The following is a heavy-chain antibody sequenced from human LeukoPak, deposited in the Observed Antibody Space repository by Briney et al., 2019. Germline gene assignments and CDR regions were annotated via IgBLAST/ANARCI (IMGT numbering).Heavy chain of an antibody. V-gene: IGHV4-34*01. CDR2: INHSGST. Sequence: SETLSLTCAVYGGSFSGYYWSWIRQPPGKGLEWIGEINHSGSTNYNPSLKSRVTISVGTSKNQFSLKLSSVTAADTAVYYCARGTWLAAIRWFDPWGQGTLVTVSS. CDR1: GGSFSGYY. D-gene: IGHD2-15*01. J-gene: IGHJ5*02. CDR3: ARGTWLAAIRWFDP.